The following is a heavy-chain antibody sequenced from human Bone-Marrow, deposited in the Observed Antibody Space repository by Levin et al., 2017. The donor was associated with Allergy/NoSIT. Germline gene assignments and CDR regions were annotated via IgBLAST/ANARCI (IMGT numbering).Heavy chain of an antibody. CDR1: GFTFSDYY. J-gene: IGHJ4*02. CDR2: ISSSGSTI. CDR3: ARVGLRFLEWLLEPDY. D-gene: IGHD3-3*01. Sequence: GGSLRLSCAASGFTFSDYYMSWIRQAPGKGLEWVSYISSSGSTIYYADSVKGRFTISRDNAKNSLYLQMNSLRAEDTAVYYCARVGLRFLEWLLEPDYWGQGTLVTVSS. V-gene: IGHV3-11*01.